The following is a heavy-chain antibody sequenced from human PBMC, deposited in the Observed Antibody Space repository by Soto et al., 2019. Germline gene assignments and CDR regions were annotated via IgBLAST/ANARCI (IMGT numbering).Heavy chain of an antibody. Sequence: GGSLRLSCAASGFTFSNYGMNWVRQAPGKGLEWVSSISGTGRSTYYADSVKGRFTISRDNSKNTLYLQMNSLRAEDTAVYYCAKDMYSSSWYFYYYAMDVWGQGTTVTVSS. CDR1: GFTFSNYG. D-gene: IGHD6-13*01. CDR3: AKDMYSSSWYFYYYAMDV. J-gene: IGHJ6*02. V-gene: IGHV3-23*01. CDR2: ISGTGRST.